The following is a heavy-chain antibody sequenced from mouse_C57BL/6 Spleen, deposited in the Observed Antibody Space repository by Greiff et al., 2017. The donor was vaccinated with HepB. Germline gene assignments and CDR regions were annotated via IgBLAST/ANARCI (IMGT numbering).Heavy chain of an antibody. CDR3: ARFYDYDGAYYAMDY. CDR2: IDPSDSYT. Sequence: QQSCKASGYTFTSYWMHWVKPRPGQGLEWIGEIDPSDSYTNYNQKFKGKSTLTVDKYTSTAYMQLSSLTSEDSAVYYCARFYDYDGAYYAMDYWGQGTSVTVSS. V-gene: IGHV1-69*01. D-gene: IGHD2-4*01. J-gene: IGHJ4*01. CDR1: GYTFTSYW.